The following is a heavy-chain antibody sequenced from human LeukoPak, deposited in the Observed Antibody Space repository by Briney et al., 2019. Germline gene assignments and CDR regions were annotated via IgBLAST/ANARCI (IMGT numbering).Heavy chain of an antibody. CDR1: GFTFSSYG. J-gene: IGHJ4*02. CDR2: TRYDGSNK. CDR3: VKADGDALDY. Sequence: GGSLRLSCAASGFTFSSYGMHWVRQAPGKGLEWVAFTRYDGSNKNYVDSVKGRFTISRDNSKNTLYVQMSSLRVEDTAVYYCVKADGDALDYWGQGTLVTVSS. V-gene: IGHV3-30*02. D-gene: IGHD2-21*02.